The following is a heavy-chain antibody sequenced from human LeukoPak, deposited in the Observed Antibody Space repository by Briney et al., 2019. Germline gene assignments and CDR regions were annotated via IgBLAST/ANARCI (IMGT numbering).Heavy chain of an antibody. J-gene: IGHJ4*02. Sequence: PRASVKVSCRASGFTFTSDATSWVRQAPGPGLEWMGWISAYNGDTNYAKKLQGRITMTTDTSTTTAYLQLSSLRSDDTAVYYCARDSKYYYDTSRWRPPVDYWGQGTLVTVSS. D-gene: IGHD3-22*01. CDR1: GFTFTSDA. V-gene: IGHV1-18*01. CDR2: ISAYNGDT. CDR3: ARDSKYYYDTSRWRPPVDY.